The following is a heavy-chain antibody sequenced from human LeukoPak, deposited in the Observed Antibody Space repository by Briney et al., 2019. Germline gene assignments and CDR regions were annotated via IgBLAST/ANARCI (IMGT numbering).Heavy chain of an antibody. CDR1: GCTVSNNY. V-gene: IGHV3-53*01. Sequence: GGPLRFSCVASGCTVSNNYMNWVRQAPGKGLEWVSVIYSGGSTYYADSVKGRFTISRDNSKNTLYLQMNSLRVEDTAVYYCVRQIWSWGPGTLVTVSS. J-gene: IGHJ4*02. CDR2: IYSGGST. CDR3: VRQIWS. D-gene: IGHD1-1*01.